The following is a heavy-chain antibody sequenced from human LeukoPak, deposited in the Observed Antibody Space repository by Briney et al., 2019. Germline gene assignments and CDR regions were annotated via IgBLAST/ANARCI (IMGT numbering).Heavy chain of an antibody. J-gene: IGHJ4*02. V-gene: IGHV3-48*01. D-gene: IGHD2-8*01. CDR3: ARDLGVYSRYYFDY. CDR1: GFSFSSYS. Sequence: GGSLRLSCVASGFSFSSYSMNWVRQAPGKGMEWVSYISSSSSTIYYADSVKGRFTISRDNAKNSLYLQMNSLRVEDTAVYYCARDLGVYSRYYFDYWGQGTLVTVSS. CDR2: ISSSSSTI.